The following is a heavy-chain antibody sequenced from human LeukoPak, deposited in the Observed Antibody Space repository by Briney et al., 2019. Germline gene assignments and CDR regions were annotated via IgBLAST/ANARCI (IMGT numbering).Heavy chain of an antibody. J-gene: IGHJ4*02. D-gene: IGHD4-23*01. CDR3: ARGGNCKHNFDY. CDR1: GYTFTPYG. Sequence: GASVRVSCTASGYTFTPYGISRVREAPGQGLEWMGWISAYNGNTNYAQKLQGRVTMTTDTSTSTAYMELRSLRSDDTAVYYCARGGNCKHNFDYWGQGTLVTISS. V-gene: IGHV1-18*01. CDR2: ISAYNGNT.